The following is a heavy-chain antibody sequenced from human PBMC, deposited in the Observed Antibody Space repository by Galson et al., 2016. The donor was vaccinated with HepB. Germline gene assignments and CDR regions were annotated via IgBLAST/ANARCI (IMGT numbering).Heavy chain of an antibody. Sequence: SETLSLTCTVSGGSISSSSHYWGWIRQPPGKGLEWIGSIYYSGSTYYNPSLKSRVTISVDTPKNQISLKLSSVTAADTAVYYCARRSPLSGWFRGYDHWGQGTLVTVSS. V-gene: IGHV4-39*07. CDR3: ARRSPLSGWFRGYDH. J-gene: IGHJ4*02. D-gene: IGHD3-10*01. CDR2: IYYSGST. CDR1: GGSISSSSHY.